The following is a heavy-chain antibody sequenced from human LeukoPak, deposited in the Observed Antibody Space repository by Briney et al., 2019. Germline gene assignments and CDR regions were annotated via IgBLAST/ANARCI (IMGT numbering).Heavy chain of an antibody. CDR2: ISSSGSTI. Sequence: GGSLRLSCAASGFTFSSYEMNWVRQAPGKGLEWVSYISSSGSTIYYADSVKGRFTISRDNAKNSLYLQMNSLRAEDTAVYYCAGWFGEWKTRCYYYMDVWGKGTTVTISS. D-gene: IGHD3-10*01. CDR3: AGWFGEWKTRCYYYMDV. J-gene: IGHJ6*03. CDR1: GFTFSSYE. V-gene: IGHV3-48*03.